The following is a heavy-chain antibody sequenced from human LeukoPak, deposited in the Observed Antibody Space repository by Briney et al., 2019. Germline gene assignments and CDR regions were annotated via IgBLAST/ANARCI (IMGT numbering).Heavy chain of an antibody. CDR1: GGSFSGYY. Sequence: SETLSLTCAVYGGSFSGYYWSWIRQPPGKGLEWIGEINHSGSTNYNQTLQSRVTISVDTSKNQFSLKLSTVTAADTAVYYCARGANDTNERAFDYWGQGTLVTVSS. CDR2: INHSGST. CDR3: ARGANDTNERAFDY. J-gene: IGHJ4*02. V-gene: IGHV4-34*01. D-gene: IGHD1-1*01.